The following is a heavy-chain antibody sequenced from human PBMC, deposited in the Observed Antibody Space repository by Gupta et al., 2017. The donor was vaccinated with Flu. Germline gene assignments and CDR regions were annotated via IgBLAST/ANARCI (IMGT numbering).Heavy chain of an antibody. J-gene: IGHJ6*02. D-gene: IGHD5-18*01. V-gene: IGHV3-33*01. Sequence: QVQLVESGGGVVQPGRSLRLSCAASGFTFSSYGMHWVRQAPGKGLEWVAVIWYDGSNKYYADSVKGRFTISRDNSKNTLYLQMNSLRAEDTAVYYCARDCSGTMNTAMAPGSLYYGMDVWGQGTTVTVSS. CDR3: ARDCSGTMNTAMAPGSLYYGMDV. CDR2: IWYDGSNK. CDR1: GFTFSSYG.